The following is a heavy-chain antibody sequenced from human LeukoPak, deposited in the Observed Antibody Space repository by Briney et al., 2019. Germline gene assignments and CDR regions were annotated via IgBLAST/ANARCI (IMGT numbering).Heavy chain of an antibody. CDR1: GGSISSGDYY. CDR3: AGEQLVNSWFDP. D-gene: IGHD6-13*01. V-gene: IGHV4-30-4*01. J-gene: IGHJ5*02. Sequence: SQTLSLTCTVSGGSISSGDYYWSWIRQPPGKGLEWIGYIYYSGSTNYNPSLKSRVTISVDTSKNQFSLKLSSVTAADTAVYYCAGEQLVNSWFDPWGQGTLVTVSS. CDR2: IYYSGST.